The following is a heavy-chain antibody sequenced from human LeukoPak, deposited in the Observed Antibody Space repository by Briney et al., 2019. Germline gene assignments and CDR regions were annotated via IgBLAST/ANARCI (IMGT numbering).Heavy chain of an antibody. J-gene: IGHJ4*02. CDR2: IWYGGDNK. CDR3: ARSPGTPSGSYRTPYLDY. V-gene: IGHV3-30*02. D-gene: IGHD1-26*01. CDR1: GFTFRTYG. Sequence: GGSLRLSCAASGFTFRTYGMHWVRQAPGKGLEWVAFIWYGGDNKYYADSVKGRFTISRDNSKNTLYLQMNSLRAEDTAVYYCARSPGTPSGSYRTPYLDYWGQGTLVTVSS.